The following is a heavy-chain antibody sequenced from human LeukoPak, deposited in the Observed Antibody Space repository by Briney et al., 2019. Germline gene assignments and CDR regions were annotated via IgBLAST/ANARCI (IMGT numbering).Heavy chain of an antibody. D-gene: IGHD3-22*01. CDR2: ISAYNGNP. CDR1: GYSFTNYG. V-gene: IGHV1-18*01. Sequence: ASVKVSYKTSGYSFTNYGISWVRQAPGQGLEWMGWISAYNGNPIYAQKLQGRVTMSTDTSTSTVYMELRSLRSDDTAVYYCARDGHRRFHYDNGAYRFDNWGQGTLVTVSS. J-gene: IGHJ4*02. CDR3: ARDGHRRFHYDNGAYRFDN.